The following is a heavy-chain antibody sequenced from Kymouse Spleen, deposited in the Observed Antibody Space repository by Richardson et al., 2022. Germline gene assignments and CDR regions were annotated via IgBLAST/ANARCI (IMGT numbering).Heavy chain of an antibody. J-gene: IGHJ5*02. V-gene: IGHV4-34*01. CDR2: INHSGST. Sequence: QVQLQQWGAGLLKPSETLSLTCAVYGGSFSGYYWSWIRQPPGKGLEWIGEINHSGSTNYNPSLKSRVTISVDTSKNQFSLKLSSVTAADTAVYYCARDRYFDWLPSWGQGTLVTVSS. D-gene: IGHD3-9*01. CDR1: GGSFSGYY. CDR3: ARDRYFDWLPS.